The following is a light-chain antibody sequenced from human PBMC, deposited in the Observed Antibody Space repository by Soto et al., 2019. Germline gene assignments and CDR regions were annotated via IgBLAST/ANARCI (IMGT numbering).Light chain of an antibody. CDR3: QQKGTSLT. CDR2: GAA. CDR1: QSVTNNY. V-gene: IGKV3-20*01. J-gene: IGKJ2*01. Sequence: EIVLTQSPGTLSLSPGERATLSCRASQSVTNNYLAWYQHKPGQAPRCLIYGAAIRSTGIPDRFRGSGTGTDFTLSLSRLEPEDFTVYHCQQKGTSLTFGQGTKLEIK.